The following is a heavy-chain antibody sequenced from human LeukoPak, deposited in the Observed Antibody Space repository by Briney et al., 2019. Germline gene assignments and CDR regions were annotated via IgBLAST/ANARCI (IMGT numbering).Heavy chain of an antibody. V-gene: IGHV3-30-3*01. CDR2: ISYDGSNK. D-gene: IGHD1-7*01. Sequence: GGSLRLSCAASGFTFSSYAMHWVRQAPGKGLEWVAVISYDGSNKYYADSVKGRFTISRDNSKNTLYLQMNSLRAEDTAVYYRARGQRITGTGTYDYWGQGTLVTVSS. CDR1: GFTFSSYA. CDR3: ARGQRITGTGTYDY. J-gene: IGHJ4*02.